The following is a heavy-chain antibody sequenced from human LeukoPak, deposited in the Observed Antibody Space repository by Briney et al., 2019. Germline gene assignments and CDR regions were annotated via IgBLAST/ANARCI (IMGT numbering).Heavy chain of an antibody. Sequence: GASVKVSCKASGYTFTSYGISWVRQAPGQGLEWMGWISAYNGNTNYAQKLQGRVTMTTDTSTSTAYMELRSLRSDDTAVYYCARVPTVVVVAANNWFDPWGQGTLVTVSS. CDR1: GYTFTSYG. CDR3: ARVPTVVVVAANNWFDP. V-gene: IGHV1-18*01. CDR2: ISAYNGNT. J-gene: IGHJ5*02. D-gene: IGHD2-15*01.